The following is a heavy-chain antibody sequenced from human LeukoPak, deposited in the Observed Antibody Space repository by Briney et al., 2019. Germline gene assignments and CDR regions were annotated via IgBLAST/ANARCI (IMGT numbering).Heavy chain of an antibody. CDR2: FDPEVGKT. Sequence: ASVKVSCKVSGYTLTELSMHWVRQAPGKGLEWMGGFDPEVGKTIYAQKFQGRVTMTEDTSTDTAYMELSSLRSEDTAVYYCATRYCSGGSCPNYYYYYINVWGKGTTVTVSS. CDR1: GYTLTELS. D-gene: IGHD2-15*01. V-gene: IGHV1-24*01. CDR3: ATRYCSGGSCPNYYYYYINV. J-gene: IGHJ6*03.